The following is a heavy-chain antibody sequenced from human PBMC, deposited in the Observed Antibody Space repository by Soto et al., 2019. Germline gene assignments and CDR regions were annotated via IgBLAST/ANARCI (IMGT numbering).Heavy chain of an antibody. D-gene: IGHD6-19*01. CDR2: ISYDGNKK. Sequence: GGSLRLSCAASGFTLSSYSMHWVRQAPGKGPEWVSVISYDGNKKLYGDSVKGRFSISRDTSKNTVYLQMNSLRPEDTAVYYCARSIAVAGLDYWGQGTLVTVSS. CDR3: ARSIAVAGLDY. V-gene: IGHV3-30-3*01. J-gene: IGHJ4*02. CDR1: GFTLSSYS.